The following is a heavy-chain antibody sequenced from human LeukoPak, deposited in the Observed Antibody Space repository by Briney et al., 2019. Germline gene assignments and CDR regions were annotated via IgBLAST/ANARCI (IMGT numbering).Heavy chain of an antibody. V-gene: IGHV3-21*01. CDR1: GFTFSSYS. D-gene: IGHD3-22*01. CDR3: ARGEGYDSSGYYFPYYFDY. CDR2: ISSSSSYI. J-gene: IGHJ4*02. Sequence: PGGSLRLSCAASGFTFSSYSMNWVRQAPGKGLEWVSSISSSSSYIYYADSVKGRFTISRDNAKNSLYLQMNSLRAEDTAVYYCARGEGYDSSGYYFPYYFDYWGQGTLVTVSS.